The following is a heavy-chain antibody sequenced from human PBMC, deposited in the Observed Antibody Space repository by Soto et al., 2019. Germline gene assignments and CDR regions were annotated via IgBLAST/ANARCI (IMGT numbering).Heavy chain of an antibody. CDR3: AREGPTQDYYYYGMDV. CDR2: INAGNGNT. J-gene: IGHJ6*02. Sequence: ASVKVSCKASGYTFTIYAMHWVRQAPGQRLEWMGWINAGNGNTKYSQKFQGRVTITRDTSASTAYMELSSLRSEDTAVYYCAREGPTQDYYYYGMDVWGQGTTVTVSS. V-gene: IGHV1-3*01. CDR1: GYTFTIYA.